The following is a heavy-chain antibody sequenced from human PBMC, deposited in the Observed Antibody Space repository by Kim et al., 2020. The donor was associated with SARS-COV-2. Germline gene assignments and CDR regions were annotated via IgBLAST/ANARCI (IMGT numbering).Heavy chain of an antibody. V-gene: IGHV3-23*01. J-gene: IGHJ2*01. Sequence: GGSLRLSCAASGFTFSSYAMSWVRQAPGKGLEWVSAISGSGGSTYYADSVKGRFTISRYNSKNTLYLQMNSLRAEDTAVYYCAKIWVLDILTGYYGAAWYFDLWGRGTLVTVSS. CDR3: AKIWVLDILTGYYGAAWYFDL. D-gene: IGHD3-9*01. CDR2: ISGSGGST. CDR1: GFTFSSYA.